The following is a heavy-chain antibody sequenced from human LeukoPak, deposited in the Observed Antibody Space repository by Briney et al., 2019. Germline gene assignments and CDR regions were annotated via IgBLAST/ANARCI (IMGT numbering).Heavy chain of an antibody. Sequence: PSETLSLTCAVYGGSFSGYYWSWIRQPAGKGLEWIGRIHTSGTTNYKSSLKSRVTILVDTPRNQFSLKLTSVTAADTAVYYCARHYYGSENYYFDFWGQGTLVTVSS. CDR3: ARHYYGSENYYFDF. D-gene: IGHD3-10*01. V-gene: IGHV4-59*10. J-gene: IGHJ4*02. CDR2: IHTSGTT. CDR1: GGSFSGYY.